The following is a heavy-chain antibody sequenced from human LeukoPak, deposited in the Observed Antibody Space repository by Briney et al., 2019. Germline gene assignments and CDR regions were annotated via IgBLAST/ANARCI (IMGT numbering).Heavy chain of an antibody. Sequence: SETLSLTCTVSGGSISSNYWSWIRHPAGKGLEWIGRIYTSGSSNYNPSLQSRVTMSVDTSKNQFSLKLNSVTAADTAVYYCARGIEVVVDWFDPWGQGTLVTVSS. CDR3: ARGIEVVVDWFDP. D-gene: IGHD2-15*01. CDR1: GGSISSNY. CDR2: IYTSGSS. V-gene: IGHV4-4*07. J-gene: IGHJ5*02.